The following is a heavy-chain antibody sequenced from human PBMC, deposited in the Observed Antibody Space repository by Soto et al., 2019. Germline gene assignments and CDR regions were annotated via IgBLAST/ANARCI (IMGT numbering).Heavy chain of an antibody. CDR1: VGSISSYY. CDR2: FYTSGST. V-gene: IGHV4-4*07. Sequence: PAETLSLSCSVSVGSISSYYWSWVRQPAGKGLEWIGRFYTSGSTNYNPSLKSRVTMSVDTSKNQFSLNLSSVTAADTAVYYCARDTSGYYYLFDYWGQGTLVTVSS. J-gene: IGHJ4*02. D-gene: IGHD3-22*01. CDR3: ARDTSGYYYLFDY.